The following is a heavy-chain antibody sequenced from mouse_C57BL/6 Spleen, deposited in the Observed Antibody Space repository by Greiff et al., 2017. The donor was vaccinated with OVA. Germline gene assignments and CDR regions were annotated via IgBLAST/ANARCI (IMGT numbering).Heavy chain of an antibody. CDR1: GYTFTSYW. CDR3: ARGTTVVGYAMDY. J-gene: IGHJ4*01. D-gene: IGHD1-1*01. V-gene: IGHV1-53*01. CDR2: INPSNGGT. Sequence: QVQLKQPGTELVKPGASVKLSCKASGYTFTSYWMHWVKQRPGQGLEWIGNINPSNGGTNYNEKFKSKATLTVDKSSSTAYMQLSSLTSEDSAVYYCARGTTVVGYAMDYWGQGTSVTVSS.